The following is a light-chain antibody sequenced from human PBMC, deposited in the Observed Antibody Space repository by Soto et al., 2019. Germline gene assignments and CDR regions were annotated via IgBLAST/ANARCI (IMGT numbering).Light chain of an antibody. J-gene: IGKJ2*01. Sequence: DIQMTQSPSTLSSSVGDRVTITCRASQSINNWLAWYQQKPGKAPKRLIYEASSLLSGVPSRFSGSGSGTEITLTISSLQPDDLADYYWQQYDSAFSTFGQGTKLDI. V-gene: IGKV1-5*03. CDR1: QSINNW. CDR3: QQYDSAFST. CDR2: EAS.